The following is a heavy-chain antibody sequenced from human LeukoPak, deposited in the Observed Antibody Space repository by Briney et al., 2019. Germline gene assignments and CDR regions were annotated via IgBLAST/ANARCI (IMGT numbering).Heavy chain of an antibody. CDR3: ATYSSSNGREFQY. D-gene: IGHD2-2*01. J-gene: IGHJ1*01. Sequence: RSGGSLRLSCEGSGFTFSNYWMSWVRQAPGKGLEWVSNIQQHGSETYYGDSVKGRFTISRDNAKNSLYLQMNSLRAEDTAVYYCATYSSSNGREFQYWGQGTLVTVSS. CDR2: IQQHGSET. CDR1: GFTFSNYW. V-gene: IGHV3-7*01.